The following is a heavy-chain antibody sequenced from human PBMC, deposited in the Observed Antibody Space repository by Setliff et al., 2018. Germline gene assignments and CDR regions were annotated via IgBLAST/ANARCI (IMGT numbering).Heavy chain of an antibody. CDR3: AKGRGTVYYYMDV. D-gene: IGHD3-10*01. J-gene: IGHJ6*03. V-gene: IGHV3-23*05. Sequence: LRLSCAASGFTFSSYTMNWVRQAPGRGLEWVSVIYNSDSTYYADSVKGRFTISRDNSKSTLYLQMNSLRAEDTAVYYCAKGRGTVYYYMDVWGKGTTVTVSS. CDR2: IYNSDST. CDR1: GFTFSSYT.